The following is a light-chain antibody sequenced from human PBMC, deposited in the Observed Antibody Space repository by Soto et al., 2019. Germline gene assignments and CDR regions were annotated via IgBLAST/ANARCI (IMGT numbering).Light chain of an antibody. CDR3: QQTLSFPPT. Sequence: DIQMTQSPSSVSASVGDRVTITCRASQAIDSWLAWYQQKPGEAPKLLIFTGSLLHSGVPPRFSGSGSGTDFTLTISRLQPEDFAPYYCQQTLSFPPTFGQGTKVDIK. CDR1: QAIDSW. J-gene: IGKJ1*01. V-gene: IGKV1-12*01. CDR2: TGS.